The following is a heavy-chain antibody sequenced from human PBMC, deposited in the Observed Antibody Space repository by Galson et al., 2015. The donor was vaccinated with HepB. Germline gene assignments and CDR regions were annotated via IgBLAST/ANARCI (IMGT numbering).Heavy chain of an antibody. J-gene: IGHJ4*02. CDR1: GVTFNRFA. Sequence: SLRLSCAAAGVTFNRFAMTWVRQTPGKGLEWVSSISGNGGSTHYADSVKGRFTISRDNARNTVFLQMNSLRVEDTAVYFCGRSRGASGYHYDYWGQGTLVAVSS. CDR2: ISGNGGST. V-gene: IGHV3-23*01. CDR3: GRSRGASGYHYDY. D-gene: IGHD3-22*01.